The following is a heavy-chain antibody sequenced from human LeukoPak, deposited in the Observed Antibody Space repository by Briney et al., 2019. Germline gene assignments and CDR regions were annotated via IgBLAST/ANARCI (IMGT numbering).Heavy chain of an antibody. Sequence: GGSLRLSCTASGFTFSDSSMNWVRQAPGKGLERLSYISSSSTTIYYVDSVKGRFTISRDDAKNSLYLQMNSLRAEDTAVYYCARNLNTADDYWGQGILVTVSS. D-gene: IGHD5-18*01. CDR2: ISSSSTTI. CDR1: GFTFSDSS. V-gene: IGHV3-48*01. J-gene: IGHJ4*02. CDR3: ARNLNTADDY.